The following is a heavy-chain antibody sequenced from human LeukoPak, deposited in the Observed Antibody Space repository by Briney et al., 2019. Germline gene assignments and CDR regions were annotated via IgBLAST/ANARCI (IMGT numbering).Heavy chain of an antibody. Sequence: SETLSLTCTVSGGSISSSSYYWGWIRQPPGKGLDWIGSIYYRGSTYYNPSLKSRVTISVDTSKNQFSLKLSSVTAADTALYYCARRFLTIDNWFDPWGQGTLVTVSS. J-gene: IGHJ5*02. V-gene: IGHV4-39*01. CDR3: ARRFLTIDNWFDP. CDR2: IYYRGST. CDR1: GGSISSSSYY. D-gene: IGHD3-3*01.